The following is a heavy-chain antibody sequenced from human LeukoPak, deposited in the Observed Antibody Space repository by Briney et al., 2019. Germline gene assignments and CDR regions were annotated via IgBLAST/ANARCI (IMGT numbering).Heavy chain of an antibody. CDR3: ATRSGSYYTDGMDV. CDR1: GGSISSSSYY. V-gene: IGHV4-39*01. D-gene: IGHD1-26*01. J-gene: IGHJ6*02. Sequence: SETLSLTCTVSGGSISSSSYYWGWLRQPPGTGLEWIGNIYYSGSTYYNPSLKSRVTISVDTSKNQFSLKLSSVTAADTAVYYCATRSGSYYTDGMDVWSQGTTVTVSS. CDR2: IYYSGST.